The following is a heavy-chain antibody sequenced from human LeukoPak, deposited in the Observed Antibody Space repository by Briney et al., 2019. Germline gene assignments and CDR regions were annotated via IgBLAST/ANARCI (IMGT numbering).Heavy chain of an antibody. Sequence: GASVKVSCKASGYTFTGYYMHWVRQAPGQGLEWMGWINPNSGGTNYAQKFQGRITMTRDTSISTAYMELSRLRSDETAVYYCARAQVYCSGGGCPYFDYWGQGTLVTVSS. CDR1: GYTFTGYY. D-gene: IGHD2-15*01. CDR3: ARAQVYCSGGGCPYFDY. J-gene: IGHJ4*02. V-gene: IGHV1-2*02. CDR2: INPNSGGT.